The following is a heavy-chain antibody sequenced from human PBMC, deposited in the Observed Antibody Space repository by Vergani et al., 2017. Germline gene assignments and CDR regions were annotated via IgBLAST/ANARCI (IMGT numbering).Heavy chain of an antibody. J-gene: IGHJ3*02. V-gene: IGHV3-21*01. Sequence: EVQLVESGGGLVKPGGSLRLSCAASGFTFSSYSMNWVRQAPGKGLEWVSSISSSSSYIYYADSVKGRFTISRDNAKNSLYLQMNSLRAEDTAVYYCARVLWDYDAFDIWGQGTMVTVSS. CDR2: ISSSSSYI. CDR1: GFTFSSYS. D-gene: IGHD3/OR15-3a*01. CDR3: ARVLWDYDAFDI.